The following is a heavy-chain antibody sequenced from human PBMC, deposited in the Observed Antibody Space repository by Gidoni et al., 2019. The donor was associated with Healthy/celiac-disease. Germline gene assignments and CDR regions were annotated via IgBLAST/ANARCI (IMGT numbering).Heavy chain of an antibody. J-gene: IGHJ4*02. CDR1: GGSFSGYY. D-gene: IGHD1-26*01. V-gene: IGHV4-34*01. CDR2: INHSGST. CDR3: ARGAPAYSGSYSRNFDY. Sequence: QVQLQQWGAGLLKPSETLSLTCAVYGGSFSGYYWSWIRQPPGKGLEWIGEINHSGSTNYNPSLKSRVTISVDTSKNQFSLKLSSVTAADTAVYYCARGAPAYSGSYSRNFDYWGQGTLVTVSS.